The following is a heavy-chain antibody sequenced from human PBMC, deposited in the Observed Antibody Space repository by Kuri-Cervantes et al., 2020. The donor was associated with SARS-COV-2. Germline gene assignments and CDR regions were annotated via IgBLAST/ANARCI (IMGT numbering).Heavy chain of an antibody. Sequence: SVKVSCRASGGTFSSYAISWVRQAPGQGLEWMGGIIPIFGTANYAQKFQGRVTITTDESTSTAYMELSSLRSEDTAVYYCARGPTKEFGQLGPWGQGTLVTVSS. CDR1: GGTFSSYA. V-gene: IGHV1-69*05. CDR2: IIPIFGTA. D-gene: IGHD6-6*01. CDR3: ARGPTKEFGQLGP. J-gene: IGHJ4*02.